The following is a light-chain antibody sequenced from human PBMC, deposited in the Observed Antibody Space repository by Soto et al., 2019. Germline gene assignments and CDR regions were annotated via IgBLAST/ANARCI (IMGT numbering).Light chain of an antibody. CDR2: DIN. CDR1: NSNIGNNY. J-gene: IGLJ2*01. V-gene: IGLV1-51*01. Sequence: QSVLTQPPSVSAAPGQTVTISCSGSNSNIGNNYVSWYQQFPGTAPKLLIYDINKRPSGIPDRFSGSKSGTSATLGITGLQTGDEADYYCATWDSSLSGVVFGGGTKLTVL. CDR3: ATWDSSLSGVV.